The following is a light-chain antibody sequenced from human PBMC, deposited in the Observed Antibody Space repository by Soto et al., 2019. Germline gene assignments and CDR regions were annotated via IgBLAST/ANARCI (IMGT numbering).Light chain of an antibody. CDR3: SSYAGSNNFVV. CDR2: EVS. J-gene: IGLJ2*01. Sequence: QSVLTQPPSASWSPGQSVTISCTGTSSDVGGYNYVSWYQQHPGKAPKLMIYEVSKRPSGVPDRFSGSKSGNTASLTVSGLHAEDEADYYCSSYAGSNNFVVFGGGTKLTVL. V-gene: IGLV2-8*01. CDR1: SSDVGGYNY.